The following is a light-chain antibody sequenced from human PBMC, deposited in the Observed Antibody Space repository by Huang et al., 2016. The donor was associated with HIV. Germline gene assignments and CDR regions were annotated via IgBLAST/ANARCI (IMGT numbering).Light chain of an antibody. CDR1: QSVLYSSNNKIY. Sequence: DIVMTQSPDSLAVSLGERATINCTSSQSVLYSSNNKIYLAWYQQKLVQPPKLLIYWASPREAGVPDRYSGSGSGTDFTLTISSRQAEDVAVYYCQQYYSTPFTFGPGTKVDIK. CDR2: WAS. V-gene: IGKV4-1*01. CDR3: QQYYSTPFT. J-gene: IGKJ3*01.